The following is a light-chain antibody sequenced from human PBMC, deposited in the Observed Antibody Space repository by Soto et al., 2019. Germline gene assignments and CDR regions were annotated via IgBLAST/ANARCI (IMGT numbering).Light chain of an antibody. CDR1: QSVSSN. V-gene: IGKV3-15*01. Sequence: EIVMTQSPATLSVSPGERATLSCRASQSVSSNLAWYQQKPGQAPRLLICGASTRATGIPARFSGSGSGTEFTLNISSLQSEDFADYNCQQYNNWPPTYGQGTKVEIK. CDR2: GAS. CDR3: QQYNNWPPT. J-gene: IGKJ1*01.